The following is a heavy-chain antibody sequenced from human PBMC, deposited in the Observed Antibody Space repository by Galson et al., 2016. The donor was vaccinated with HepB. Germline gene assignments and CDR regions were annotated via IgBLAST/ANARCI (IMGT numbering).Heavy chain of an antibody. D-gene: IGHD3-10*01. V-gene: IGHV3-66*01. Sequence: SLRLSCAASGFAVSNNYMSWVRQAPGKGLEWVSVIYSGGATKYADSVKGRFTISRDDSKNTLYLQMDNLRAEDTGLYYCASAPSRGVWGQGTTVTVSS. CDR3: ASAPSRGV. CDR1: GFAVSNNY. J-gene: IGHJ6*02. CDR2: IYSGGAT.